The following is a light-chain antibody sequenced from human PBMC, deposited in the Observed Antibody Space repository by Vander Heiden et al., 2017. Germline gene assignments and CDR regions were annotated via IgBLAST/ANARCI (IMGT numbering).Light chain of an antibody. J-gene: IGLJ1*01. CDR3: CAYAGSSTFV. V-gene: IGLV2-23*02. Sequence: QSALTQPASVSGSPGQSTTISCTGTSSDVGSYNLFSWYHQHPGKAPKLMIYEVSKRPSGVSNRFSGSKSGNTASLTISGLQAEDEADYYCCAYAGSSTFVFGTGTKVTVL. CDR2: EVS. CDR1: SSDVGSYNL.